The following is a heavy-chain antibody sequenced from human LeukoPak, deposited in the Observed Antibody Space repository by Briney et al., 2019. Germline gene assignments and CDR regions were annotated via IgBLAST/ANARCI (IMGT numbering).Heavy chain of an antibody. D-gene: IGHD3-10*01. J-gene: IGHJ5*02. Sequence: GGSLRLSCAASGFTFSSYSMNWVRQAPGKGLEWVSYISSSSSTIYYADSVKGRFTISRDNAKNSLYLQMNSLRAEDTAVYYCAREATMVRGVRRSYWFDPWGQGTLVTVSS. CDR2: ISSSSSTI. CDR1: GFTFSSYS. CDR3: AREATMVRGVRRSYWFDP. V-gene: IGHV3-48*04.